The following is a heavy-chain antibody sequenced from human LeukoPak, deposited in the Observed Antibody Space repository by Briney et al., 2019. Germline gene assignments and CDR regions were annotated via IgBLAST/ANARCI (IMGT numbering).Heavy chain of an antibody. CDR3: ARGRKAGVDNYYYMDV. CDR2: INSDGSST. D-gene: IGHD3-10*01. Sequence: GGSLRLSCAASGFTFSSYWMHWVRQAPGKGLVWVSRINSDGSSTSYADSVKGRFTISRDNAKNTLYLQMNSLRAEDTAVYYCARGRKAGVDNYYYMDVWGKGTTVTVSS. CDR1: GFTFSSYW. J-gene: IGHJ6*03. V-gene: IGHV3-74*01.